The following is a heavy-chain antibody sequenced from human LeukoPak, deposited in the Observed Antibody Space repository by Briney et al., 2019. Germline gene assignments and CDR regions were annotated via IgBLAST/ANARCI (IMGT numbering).Heavy chain of an antibody. CDR1: GFSVGGNY. Sequence: PGGSLRLSCTASGFSVGGNYISWVRRAPGKGLEWVSIFYIDGRAFHAASVKGRFTMSRDISKNSVDLQMNSLRAEDTAVYFCARDRRRLRGQNGDGDAFDIWGQGTRVTVSS. J-gene: IGHJ3*02. CDR2: FYIDGRA. CDR3: ARDRRRLRGQNGDGDAFDI. D-gene: IGHD2-8*01. V-gene: IGHV3-53*01.